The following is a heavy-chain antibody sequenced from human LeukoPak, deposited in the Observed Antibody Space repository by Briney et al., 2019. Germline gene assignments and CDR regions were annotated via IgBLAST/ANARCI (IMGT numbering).Heavy chain of an antibody. CDR2: IYYSGST. CDR1: GGSISSGGYY. Sequence: SETLSLTCTVSGGSISSGGYYWSWIRQHPGKGLEWIGYIYYSGSTYYNPSLKSRVTISVDTSKNQFSLKLSSVTAADTAVYYCARTSYSALDYWGQGTLVTVSS. J-gene: IGHJ4*02. V-gene: IGHV4-31*03. D-gene: IGHD4-11*01. CDR3: ARTSYSALDY.